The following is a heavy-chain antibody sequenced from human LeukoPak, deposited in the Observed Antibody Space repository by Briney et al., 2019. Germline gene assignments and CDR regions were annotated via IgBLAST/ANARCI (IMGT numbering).Heavy chain of an antibody. Sequence: ASETLSLTCTVSGGSISSGDYYWSWIRQPPGKGLEWIGYIYYSGSTYYNPSLKSRVTISVDTSKNQFSLKLSSVTAADTAVYYCARARRGAYYYDSRSWDYWGQGTLVTVSS. J-gene: IGHJ4*02. D-gene: IGHD3-22*01. V-gene: IGHV4-30-4*01. CDR1: GGSISSGDYY. CDR3: ARARRGAYYYDSRSWDY. CDR2: IYYSGST.